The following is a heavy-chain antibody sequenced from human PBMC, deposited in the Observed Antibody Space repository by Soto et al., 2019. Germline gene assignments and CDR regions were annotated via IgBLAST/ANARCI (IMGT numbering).Heavy chain of an antibody. V-gene: IGHV4-31*03. CDR2: IYHSGST. J-gene: IGHJ5*02. D-gene: IGHD5-18*01. CDR1: GGSISSGGYY. Sequence: QVQLQESGPGLVKPSQTLSLTCTVSGGSISSGGYYWSWIRQHPGKRLEWIGYIYHSGSTYYNPSPQRRATLSADASENQCSLKLSSVAAADTAVYYCATAQTAVTLFHPWGQGTLVTVSS. CDR3: ATAQTAVTLFHP.